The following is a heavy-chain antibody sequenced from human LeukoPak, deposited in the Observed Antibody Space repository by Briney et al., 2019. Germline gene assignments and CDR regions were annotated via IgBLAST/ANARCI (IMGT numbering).Heavy chain of an antibody. V-gene: IGHV3-23*01. J-gene: IGHJ4*02. CDR1: GFRFSSYA. Sequence: GGSLRLSCAASGFRFSSYAMSWVRQAPGRGLEWVSTISGSDGSTYYADSVKGRFTISRDNSQNTLCLQMNSLRAEDTAIYYCAKRPRTAADGEFDYWGQGTLVTVSS. CDR3: AKRPRTAADGEFDY. CDR2: ISGSDGST. D-gene: IGHD6-13*01.